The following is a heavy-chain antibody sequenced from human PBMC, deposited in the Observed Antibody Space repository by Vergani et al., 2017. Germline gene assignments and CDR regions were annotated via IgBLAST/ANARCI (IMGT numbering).Heavy chain of an antibody. CDR1: SFKLGDYG. CDR3: ARETRDTPSSLDY. V-gene: IGHV3-33*01. J-gene: IGHJ4*02. CDR2: TWYEGNNN. Sequence: QVQLVESGGGVVQPGRSLRLSCIPSSFKLGDYGMHWVRQAPGRGLEWVSMTWYEGNNNYYADSVKGRFTISKDISKNTLYLQMNSLRGDDTAVYYCARETRDTPSSLDYGGQGTLVTVSS. D-gene: IGHD5-24*01.